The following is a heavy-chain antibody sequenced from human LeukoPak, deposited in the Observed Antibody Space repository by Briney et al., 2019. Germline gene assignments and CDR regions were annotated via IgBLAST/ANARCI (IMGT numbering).Heavy chain of an antibody. CDR1: GFTFSSYA. J-gene: IGHJ4*02. CDR3: AKDGTYYYGSGNFDY. V-gene: IGHV3-23*01. D-gene: IGHD3-10*01. Sequence: GGSLRLSCATSGFTFSSYAMSWVRQAPGKGLEWVSAISGSGGSTYYADSVKGRFTISRDNSKNTLYLQMNSLRAEDTAVYYCAKDGTYYYGSGNFDYWGQGTLVTVSS. CDR2: ISGSGGST.